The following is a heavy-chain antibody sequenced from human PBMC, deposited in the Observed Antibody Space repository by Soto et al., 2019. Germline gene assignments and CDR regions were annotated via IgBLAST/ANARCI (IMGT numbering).Heavy chain of an antibody. D-gene: IGHD3-22*01. V-gene: IGHV3-33*01. CDR1: GFTFSRYG. J-gene: IGHJ3*01. Sequence: QVQLVESGGGVVQPGRSLRLSCAASGFTFSRYGMHWVRQAPGTGLEWVAVIWDDGSNKYYADSVKGRFTITRDNSKNTLYLQMNSLRVKDTAVYYCATEPSDYYDSSGSLWGKGTMVTVSS. CDR2: IWDDGSNK. CDR3: ATEPSDYYDSSGSL.